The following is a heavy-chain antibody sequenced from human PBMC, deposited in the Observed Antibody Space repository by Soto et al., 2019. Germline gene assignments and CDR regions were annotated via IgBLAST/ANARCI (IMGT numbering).Heavy chain of an antibody. V-gene: IGHV4-39*01. CDR3: ARQIWSGYRRDY. Sequence: SETLSLTCTVSGGSISSSSYYWGWIRQPPGKGLEWIGSIYYSGGTYYNPSLKSRVTISVDTSKNQFSLKLSSVTAADTAVYYCARQIWSGYRRDYWGQGTLVTVSS. CDR1: GGSISSSSYY. J-gene: IGHJ4*02. D-gene: IGHD3-3*01. CDR2: IYYSGGT.